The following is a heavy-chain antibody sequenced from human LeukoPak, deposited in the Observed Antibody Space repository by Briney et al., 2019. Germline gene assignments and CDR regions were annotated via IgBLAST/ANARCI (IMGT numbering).Heavy chain of an antibody. Sequence: GGSLRLSCAASGFTFSSYGMHWVRQAPGKGLEWVAFIRYDGSNKYYADSVKGRFTISRENSKKKLYVKMNSLRAEDTAVYYCAKGSGYYYDSSGYYLGYWGQGTLVTVSS. J-gene: IGHJ4*02. D-gene: IGHD3-22*01. CDR2: IRYDGSNK. CDR3: AKGSGYYYDSSGYYLGY. CDR1: GFTFSSYG. V-gene: IGHV3-30*02.